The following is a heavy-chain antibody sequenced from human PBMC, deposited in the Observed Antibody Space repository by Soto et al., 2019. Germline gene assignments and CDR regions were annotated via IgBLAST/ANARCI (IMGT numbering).Heavy chain of an antibody. D-gene: IGHD3-22*01. CDR2: IYHTGNA. J-gene: IGHJ5*02. V-gene: IGHV4-39*01. Sequence: SETLSLTCSVSGDSISNSRFYWAWIRQPPGEGLECIGSIYHTGNAYYSPSLKSRVTIFVDTSKNQFSLKLTSVTAADTALYYCARDYFDSSDYTTNWFDPWGQGTLVTVSS. CDR1: GDSISNSRFY. CDR3: ARDYFDSSDYTTNWFDP.